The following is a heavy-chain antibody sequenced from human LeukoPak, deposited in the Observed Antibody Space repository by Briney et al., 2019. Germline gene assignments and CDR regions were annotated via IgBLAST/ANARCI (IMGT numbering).Heavy chain of an antibody. CDR1: GGTFSSYA. V-gene: IGHV1-69*05. J-gene: IGHJ4*02. D-gene: IGHD3-22*01. CDR2: IIPIFGTA. CDR3: ARDYYDSSGYYYAHDY. Sequence: SAKVSCKASGGTFSSYAISWVRQAPGQGLEWMGRIIPIFGTANYAQKFQGRVTITTDESTSTAYMELSSLRSEDTAVYYCARDYYDSSGYYYAHDYWGQGTLVTVSS.